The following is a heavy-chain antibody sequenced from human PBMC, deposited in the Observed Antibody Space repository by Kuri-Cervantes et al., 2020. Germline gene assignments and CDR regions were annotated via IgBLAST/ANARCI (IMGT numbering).Heavy chain of an antibody. CDR1: GFTFDDYG. D-gene: IGHD6-19*01. Sequence: GESLKISCAASGFTFDDYGMSWVRQAPGKGLVWVSRINSDGSSTSYADSVKGRFTISRDNAKNTLYLQMNSLRAEDTAVYYCAREVAGAAFDYWGQGTLVTVSS. J-gene: IGHJ4*02. CDR3: AREVAGAAFDY. V-gene: IGHV3-74*01. CDR2: INSDGSST.